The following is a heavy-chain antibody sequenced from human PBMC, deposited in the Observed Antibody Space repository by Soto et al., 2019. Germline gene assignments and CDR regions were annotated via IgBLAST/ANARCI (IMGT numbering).Heavy chain of an antibody. D-gene: IGHD6-25*01. V-gene: IGHV1-18*01. Sequence: QVQLVQSGAEVKKPGASLKVSCKASGYIFTTYIITWVRQAPGQGLEWMGWIRGYNGDTTYPQKVQGRVTMTMETSTSTAYMELRSLRSDDTAVYYCARIAAESDFAMDVWGQGTTVTVSS. CDR3: ARIAAESDFAMDV. J-gene: IGHJ6*02. CDR2: IRGYNGDT. CDR1: GYIFTTYI.